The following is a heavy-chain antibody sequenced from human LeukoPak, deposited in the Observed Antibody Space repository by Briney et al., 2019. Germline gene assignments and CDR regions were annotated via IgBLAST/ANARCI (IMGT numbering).Heavy chain of an antibody. J-gene: IGHJ5*02. CDR2: IYHSGST. CDR1: GGSISSSNW. Sequence: PSETLSLTCAVSGGSISSSNWWSWVRQPPGKGLEWIGEIYHSGSTNYNPSLKSRVTISVDKSKNQFSLKLSSVTAADTAVYYCARVYDSSVHWFDPWGQGTLVTVSS. V-gene: IGHV4-4*02. CDR3: ARVYDSSVHWFDP. D-gene: IGHD3-22*01.